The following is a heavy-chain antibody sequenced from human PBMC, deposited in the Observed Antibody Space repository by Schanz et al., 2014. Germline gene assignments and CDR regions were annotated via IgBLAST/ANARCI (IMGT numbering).Heavy chain of an antibody. CDR2: LSGDGGTT. V-gene: IGHV3-23*01. J-gene: IGHJ1*01. CDR3: AQTNLGYYGDLAV. D-gene: IGHD4-17*01. Sequence: EVQLLESGGGLVQPGESLRLSCAASGFSFSIYTMSWVRQAPGKGIQWVSSLSGDGGTTHYADSVKGRFTTSRDNYKNLRYQQMNSLSAANTSVYCCAQTNLGYYGDLAVWGQGTLLTVSS. CDR1: GFSFSIYT.